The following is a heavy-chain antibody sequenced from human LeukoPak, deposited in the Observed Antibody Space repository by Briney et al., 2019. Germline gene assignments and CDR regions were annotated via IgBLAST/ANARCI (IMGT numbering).Heavy chain of an antibody. CDR1: GYSFTSYW. J-gene: IGHJ5*02. V-gene: IGHV5-51*01. Sequence: GESLKISCQGSGYSFTSYWIGWVLQMPGKGLEWMVIIYPGDSDTRYSPSLQGQVTISADKSISTAYLQWSSLKASDTAMYYCARLGVVVPAAPESWFDPWGQGTLVTVSS. CDR3: ARLGVVVPAAPESWFDP. CDR2: IYPGDSDT. D-gene: IGHD2-2*01.